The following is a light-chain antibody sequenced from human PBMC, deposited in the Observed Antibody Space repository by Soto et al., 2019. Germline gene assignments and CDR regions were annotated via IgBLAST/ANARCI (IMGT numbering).Light chain of an antibody. CDR1: QNINKW. Sequence: DIQMTQSPSTLSASLGDRVVITCRAGQNINKWLAWYQQKPGKAPKFLIYDASTLETGVPSRFSGSGSGTEFTLTISSLQSEDFAVYYCQQYNNWPGTFGQGTKVDIK. CDR2: DAS. J-gene: IGKJ1*01. V-gene: IGKV1-5*01. CDR3: QQYNNWPGT.